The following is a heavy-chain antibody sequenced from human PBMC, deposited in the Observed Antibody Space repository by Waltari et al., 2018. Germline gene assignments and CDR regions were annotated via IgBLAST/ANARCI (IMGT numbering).Heavy chain of an antibody. CDR3: ARRRYSSSWRDF. V-gene: IGHV4-39*01. CDR2: FYYSGET. J-gene: IGHJ4*02. D-gene: IGHD6-13*01. CDR1: GDSISITGYY. Sequence: QLQLQESGPGLVKPSETLSLTCTVSGDSISITGYYWDWIRQPPGEGLEWIVSFYYSGETYYNPSLSSRVTVFGDTSKTQLSLKLNSVTATDTAVYYCARRRYSSSWRDFWGQGILVTVSS.